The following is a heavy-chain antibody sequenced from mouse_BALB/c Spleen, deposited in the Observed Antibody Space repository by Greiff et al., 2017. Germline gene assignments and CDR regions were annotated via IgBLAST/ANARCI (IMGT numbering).Heavy chain of an antibody. V-gene: IGHV5-6-3*01. D-gene: IGHD3-2*01. CDR3: ARGGGTARATNAMDY. Sequence: EVKVVESGGGLVQPGGSLKLSCAASGFTFSSYGMSWVRQTPDKRLELVATINSNGGSTYYPDSVKGRFTISRDNAKNTLYLQMSSLKSEDTAMYYCARGGGTARATNAMDYWGQGTSVTVSS. CDR1: GFTFSSYG. J-gene: IGHJ4*01. CDR2: INSNGGST.